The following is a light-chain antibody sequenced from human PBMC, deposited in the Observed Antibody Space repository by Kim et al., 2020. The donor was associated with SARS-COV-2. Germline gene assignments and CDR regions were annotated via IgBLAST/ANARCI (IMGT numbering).Light chain of an antibody. V-gene: IGLV2-11*03. Sequence: GYNYVSWYQQHPGKAPKLMIHDVSERPSGVPDRFSGSKSGNTASLTISGLQAEDEADYYCCSYAGSPWVFGGGTQLTVL. CDR2: DVS. CDR1: GYNY. CDR3: CSYAGSPWV. J-gene: IGLJ3*02.